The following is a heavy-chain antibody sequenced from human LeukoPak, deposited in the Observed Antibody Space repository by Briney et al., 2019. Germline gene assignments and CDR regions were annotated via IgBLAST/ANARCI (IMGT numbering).Heavy chain of an antibody. CDR2: FDPEDGET. D-gene: IGHD6-13*01. J-gene: IGHJ1*01. CDR1: GYTLTELS. CDR3: ATDFMSSSSWNPKYFRH. V-gene: IGHV1-24*01. Sequence: GASVKVSCKVSGYTLTELSMHWVRQAPGNGLEWMGGFDPEDGETIYAQKFQGRVTMTEDTSTDTAYMELRSLRSEDTAVYYCATDFMSSSSWNPKYFRHWGQGTLVTVSS.